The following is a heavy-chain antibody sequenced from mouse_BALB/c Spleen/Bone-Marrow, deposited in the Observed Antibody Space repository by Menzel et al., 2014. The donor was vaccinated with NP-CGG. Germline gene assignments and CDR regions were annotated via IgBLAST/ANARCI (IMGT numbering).Heavy chain of an antibody. CDR3: ASRGDYSYAMDY. D-gene: IGHD1-1*01. CDR2: IYPGDGDT. CDR1: GYAFSKYW. V-gene: IGHV1-80*01. J-gene: IGHJ4*01. Sequence: QVQLQQSGAELARPGSSVKISCKASGYAFSKYWMNWMKQRPGQGLEWIGQIYPGDGDTNYNGKFKGKASLTADKSPSTACMQLSSLTSEGSAVYFCASRGDYSYAMDYWGQGTSVTVSS.